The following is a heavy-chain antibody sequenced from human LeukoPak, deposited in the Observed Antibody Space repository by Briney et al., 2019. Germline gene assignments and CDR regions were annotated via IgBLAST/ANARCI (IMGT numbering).Heavy chain of an antibody. V-gene: IGHV3-23*01. Sequence: GGSLRLSCAASGFTFSDYAMNWVRQAPGKGLEWVSVVGGDDVTFYTDSVKGRFTISRDNSKNTLSLQMNSLRLGDTAVYYCAKDSRSRNGIYDPFDIWGQGTVVTVSS. J-gene: IGHJ3*02. CDR3: AKDSRSRNGIYDPFDI. CDR2: VGGDDVT. D-gene: IGHD2-8*01. CDR1: GFTFSDYA.